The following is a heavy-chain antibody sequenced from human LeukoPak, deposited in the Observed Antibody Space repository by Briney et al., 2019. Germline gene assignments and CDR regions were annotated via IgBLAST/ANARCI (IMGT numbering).Heavy chain of an antibody. CDR1: GYTFTDYY. CDR2: IIPNNGGT. Sequence: ASVKVSCKASGYTFTDYYIHWLRQARGQGLEWMGWIIPNNGGTNYAPKFRGRVTMTRDTSIRTAYMELSGLRSDGTAVYYCARGLSIEGYNFNYWGQGTLVTVSS. CDR3: ARGLSIEGYNFNY. V-gene: IGHV1-2*02. D-gene: IGHD5-24*01. J-gene: IGHJ4*02.